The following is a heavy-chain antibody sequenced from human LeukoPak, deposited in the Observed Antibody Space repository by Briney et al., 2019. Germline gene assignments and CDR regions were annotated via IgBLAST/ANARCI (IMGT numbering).Heavy chain of an antibody. Sequence: PSETLSLTCTVSGGSISGYYWSWIRQPPGKGLEWIGYIYYSGTTNYNPSLKSRVTISVDTSKNQFSLKLNSVTAADTAVYYCARHGGRFDYWGQGTLVTVSS. V-gene: IGHV4-59*08. CDR3: ARHGGRFDY. CDR1: GGSISGYY. J-gene: IGHJ4*02. CDR2: IYYSGTT.